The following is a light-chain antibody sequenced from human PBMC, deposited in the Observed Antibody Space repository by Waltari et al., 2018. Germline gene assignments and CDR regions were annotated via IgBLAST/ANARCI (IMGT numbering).Light chain of an antibody. V-gene: IGKV3-20*01. CDR3: QHHFRLPAT. Sequence: IMLTQSPGTLSLSPGERATLSCRASQSISMNLAWYQQKPGQAPRLLIYGASTRATGIPDRFSGSGSGTDFSLTISGLEPEDSAVYYCQHHFRLPATFGQGTKVEIK. J-gene: IGKJ1*01. CDR1: QSISMN. CDR2: GAS.